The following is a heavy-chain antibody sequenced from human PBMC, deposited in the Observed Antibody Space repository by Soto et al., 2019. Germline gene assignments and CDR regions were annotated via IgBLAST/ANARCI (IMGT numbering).Heavy chain of an antibody. Sequence: QVQLQESGPGLVKPSETLSLTCTVSGGSISSYYWSWIRQPPGKGLEWIGYIYYSGSTNYNPSLQSRVTISVDPSKDQFSLKLSSVTAAAAAVYCCAGHHDSWGQGTLVTVSS. CDR1: GGSISSYY. V-gene: IGHV4-59*08. CDR3: AGHHDS. CDR2: IYYSGST. J-gene: IGHJ4*02.